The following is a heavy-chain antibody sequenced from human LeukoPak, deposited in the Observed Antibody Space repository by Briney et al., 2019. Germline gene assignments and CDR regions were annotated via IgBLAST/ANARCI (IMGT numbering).Heavy chain of an antibody. CDR3: AKDPTYYYDSSGYYYAY. V-gene: IGHV3-23*01. Sequence: GGSLRLSCAASGFTFSSYAMSWVRQAPGKGLEWVSAISGSGGSTYYADSVKGRFTISRDNSKNTLYLQINSLRAEDTAVYYCAKDPTYYYDSSGYYYAYWGQGTLVTVSS. CDR2: ISGSGGST. J-gene: IGHJ4*02. CDR1: GFTFSSYA. D-gene: IGHD3-22*01.